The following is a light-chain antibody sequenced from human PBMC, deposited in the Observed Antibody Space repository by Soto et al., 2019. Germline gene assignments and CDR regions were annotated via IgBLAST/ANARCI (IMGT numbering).Light chain of an antibody. Sequence: EIVMTQSPATLSLSPGERAALSCRASQSINSELAWYQQKPGQPPTLLIYGASTRATGVPARFTGSESGSEFTLTIRGLQSEDFAVYYCQQGHNWPLTFGQGTRLEI. CDR2: GAS. J-gene: IGKJ2*01. CDR1: QSINSE. V-gene: IGKV3-15*01. CDR3: QQGHNWPLT.